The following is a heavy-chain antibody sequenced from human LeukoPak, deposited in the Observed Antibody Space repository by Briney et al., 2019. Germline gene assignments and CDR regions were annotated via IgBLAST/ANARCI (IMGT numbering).Heavy chain of an antibody. Sequence: GGSLRLSCAVSGLTVSTNYMSWVRQAPGKGLEWVSIIYSDGRTHYTDSVKGRFSISRDHSNNTLYLQMNSLRAEDTAMYFCARDLYGSGMDDWGQGTLVSVSS. CDR1: GLTVSTNY. D-gene: IGHD3-10*01. CDR2: IYSDGRT. CDR3: ARDLYGSGMDD. J-gene: IGHJ4*02. V-gene: IGHV3-53*01.